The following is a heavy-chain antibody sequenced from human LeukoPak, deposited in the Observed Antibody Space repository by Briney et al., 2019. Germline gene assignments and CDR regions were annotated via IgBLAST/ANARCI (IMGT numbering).Heavy chain of an antibody. V-gene: IGHV3-9*01. D-gene: IGHD3-22*01. CDR2: ISWNSGSI. CDR3: AKDISYDSSGYSS. Sequence: GGSLRLSCAASGFTFSDYYMSWIRQAPGKGLEWVSGISWNSGSIGYADSVKGRFTISRDNAKNSLYLQMNSLRAEDTALYCCAKDISYDSSGYSSWGQGTLVTVSS. CDR1: GFTFSDYY. J-gene: IGHJ4*02.